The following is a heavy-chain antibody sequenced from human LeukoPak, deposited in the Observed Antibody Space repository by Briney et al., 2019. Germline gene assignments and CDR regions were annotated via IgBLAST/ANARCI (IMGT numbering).Heavy chain of an antibody. Sequence: SVKVPCKASGGTFSSYAISWVRQAPGQGLEWMGRIIPILGIANYAQKFQGRVTITADKSTSTAYMELSSLRSEDTAVYYCARGDALDYWGQGTLVTVSS. D-gene: IGHD2-21*02. V-gene: IGHV1-69*04. CDR2: IIPILGIA. CDR3: ARGDALDY. CDR1: GGTFSSYA. J-gene: IGHJ4*02.